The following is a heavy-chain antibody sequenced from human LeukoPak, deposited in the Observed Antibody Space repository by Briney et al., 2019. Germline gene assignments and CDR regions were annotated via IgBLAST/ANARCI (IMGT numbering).Heavy chain of an antibody. Sequence: SETLSLTCTVSGGSLSSYYWNWIRQPAGKGLEWIGRIYTSGSTNYNPSLKSRVTMSVDTSKNLFSLKLSSVTAADTAVYYCARDKSRTYGSADAFDIWGQGTMVTVSS. CDR3: ARDKSRTYGSADAFDI. D-gene: IGHD3-10*01. CDR1: GGSLSSYY. J-gene: IGHJ3*02. V-gene: IGHV4-4*07. CDR2: IYTSGST.